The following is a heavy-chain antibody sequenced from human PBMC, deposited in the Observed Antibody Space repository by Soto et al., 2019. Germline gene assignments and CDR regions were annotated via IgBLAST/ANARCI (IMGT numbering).Heavy chain of an antibody. CDR3: ARDPGYSYGYN. V-gene: IGHV1-46*01. CDR1: GYTLTSYY. CDR2: INPSGGST. Sequence: ASVKVSCKASGYTLTSYYIHWVRQAPGQGLEWMGIINPSGGSTSYAQKFQGRVTMTRDTSTSTVYMDLSSLRSEDTAVYYCARDPGYSYGYNWGQGTLVTVSS. D-gene: IGHD5-18*01. J-gene: IGHJ4*02.